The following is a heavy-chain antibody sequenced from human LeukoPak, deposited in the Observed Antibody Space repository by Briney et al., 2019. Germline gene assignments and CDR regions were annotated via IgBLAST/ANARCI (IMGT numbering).Heavy chain of an antibody. CDR2: INQDGSEK. CDR3: ARDRNTDFWSGYYTNYFDY. J-gene: IGHJ4*02. Sequence: GGSLRLSCAVSGFTFRTYWMSWVRQAPGKGLEWVATINQDGSEKYYVDPVKGRFTISRDNAKNSLYLQMNTLRAEDTAVYYCARDRNTDFWSGYYTNYFDYWGQGTLVTVSS. D-gene: IGHD3-3*01. CDR1: GFTFRTYW. V-gene: IGHV3-7*01.